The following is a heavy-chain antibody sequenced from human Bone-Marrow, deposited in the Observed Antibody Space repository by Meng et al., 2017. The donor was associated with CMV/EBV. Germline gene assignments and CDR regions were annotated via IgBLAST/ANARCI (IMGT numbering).Heavy chain of an antibody. V-gene: IGHV3-33*01. Sequence: GGSLRLSCAAPGFTFSNYGMHWVRQAPGKGLEWVAVIWYDGSNKYYADSVKGRFTISRDNSKNTLYLQMNSLRAEDTAVYYCARDKVVGATRGMDVWGQGTTVTVSS. CDR3: ARDKVVGATRGMDV. CDR2: IWYDGSNK. CDR1: GFTFSNYG. D-gene: IGHD1-26*01. J-gene: IGHJ6*02.